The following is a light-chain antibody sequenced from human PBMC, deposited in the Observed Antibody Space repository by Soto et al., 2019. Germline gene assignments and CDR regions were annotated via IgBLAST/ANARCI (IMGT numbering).Light chain of an antibody. CDR3: GTWDDSLSAAV. Sequence: QSVLTQPPSVSEAPGQKVTISCSGSSSNVGNNFVSWYQQLPGTAPKLLIYDNNNRPSGIPDRFSGSKSGTSATLGITGLQTGDEADYYCGTWDDSLSAAVFGGGTQVTVL. V-gene: IGLV1-51*01. CDR1: SSNVGNNF. CDR2: DNN. J-gene: IGLJ3*02.